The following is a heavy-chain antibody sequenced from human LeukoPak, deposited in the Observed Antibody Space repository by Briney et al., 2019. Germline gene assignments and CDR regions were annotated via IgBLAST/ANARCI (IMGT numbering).Heavy chain of an antibody. D-gene: IGHD6-19*01. CDR3: TRDYSGWYASDY. CDR1: GFTFSGSA. Sequence: GGSLRLSCAASGFTFSGSAMHWVRQASGKGREGVGRIRSKTNSYATACAASVKGRFTISRDDSKNTAYLQMNSLKTEDTAIYYCTRDYSGWYASDYWGQGALVTVSS. J-gene: IGHJ4*02. CDR2: IRSKTNSYAT. V-gene: IGHV3-73*01.